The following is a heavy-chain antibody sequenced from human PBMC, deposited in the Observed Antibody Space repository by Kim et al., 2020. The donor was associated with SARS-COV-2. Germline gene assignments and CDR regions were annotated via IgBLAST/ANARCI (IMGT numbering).Heavy chain of an antibody. D-gene: IGHD6-13*01. CDR3: AHSYSSSWAFDY. V-gene: IGHV2-5*01. J-gene: IGHJ4*02. Sequence: PYSPSLKSRLTITKDTSKNQVVLTMTNMDPVDTATYYCAHSYSSSWAFDYWGQGTLVTVSS.